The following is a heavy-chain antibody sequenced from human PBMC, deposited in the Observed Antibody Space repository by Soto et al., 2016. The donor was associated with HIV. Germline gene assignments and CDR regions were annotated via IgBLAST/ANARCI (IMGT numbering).Heavy chain of an antibody. CDR2: INGDGSIT. D-gene: IGHD3-3*01. Sequence: EVQLVESGGGLVQPGGSLRLSCAASGFTFNRHWMHWVRQAPGRGLVWVSSINGDGSITSHADSVKGRFSISRDNAKNTLYLLMDNLRVEDSAVYYCTRVRYDFDYGGNKDFDYWAREPWSPSPQ. J-gene: IGHJ4*02. CDR1: GFTFNRHW. V-gene: IGHV3-74*01. CDR3: TRVRYDFDYGGNKDFDY.